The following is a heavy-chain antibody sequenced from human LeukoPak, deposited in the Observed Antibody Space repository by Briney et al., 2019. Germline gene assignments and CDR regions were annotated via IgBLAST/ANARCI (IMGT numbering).Heavy chain of an antibody. CDR2: IWYDGTNK. CDR3: ARTRYNSGGGDY. D-gene: IGHD6-19*01. J-gene: IGHJ4*02. CDR1: GSTFSDYG. V-gene: IGHV3-33*01. Sequence: GRSLRLSCAVSGSTFSDYGMHWVRQAPGKGLEWVAVIWYDGTNKYYADSVEGRFTISRDNSKNTLYLQMNSLRAEDTAVYYCARTRYNSGGGDYWGQGTPVTVSP.